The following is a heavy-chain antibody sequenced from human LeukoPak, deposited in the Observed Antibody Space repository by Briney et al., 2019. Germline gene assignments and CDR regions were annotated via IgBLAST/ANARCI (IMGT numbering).Heavy chain of an antibody. V-gene: IGHV1-2*02. CDR1: GFTFTDHY. CDR2: IGPHSTFT. J-gene: IGHJ4*02. Sequence: ASMKVSCRSSGFTFTDHYIHWVRQGPGQGLEWVGYIGPHSTFTSSPQEFQGRVTMTRDASMSTAYMELTRLTSDDTAVYYCVREGEGPLSKDFDYWGQGTLVTVSS. D-gene: IGHD2/OR15-2a*01. CDR3: VREGEGPLSKDFDY.